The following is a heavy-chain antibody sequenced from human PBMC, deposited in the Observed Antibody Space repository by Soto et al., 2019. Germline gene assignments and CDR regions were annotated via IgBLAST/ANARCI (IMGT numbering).Heavy chain of an antibody. V-gene: IGHV3-30*03. D-gene: IGHD6-19*01. Sequence: PGGSLILSCAASGFTFSSYGMHWVRQAPGKGLEWVAVISYDGSNKYYADSVKGRFTISRDNSKNTLYLQMNSLRAEDTAVYYCAIYSSGWYPLDYWGQGT. CDR1: GFTFSSYG. CDR2: ISYDGSNK. CDR3: AIYSSGWYPLDY. J-gene: IGHJ4*02.